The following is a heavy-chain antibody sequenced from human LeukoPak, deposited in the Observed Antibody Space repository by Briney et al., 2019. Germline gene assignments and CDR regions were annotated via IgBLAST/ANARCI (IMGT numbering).Heavy chain of an antibody. CDR1: GFTFSSYG. D-gene: IGHD3-10*01. CDR2: IRYDGSNK. J-gene: IGHJ6*02. V-gene: IGHV3-30*02. CDR3: AKDPHYYGSGSLINCYYYYGMDV. Sequence: PGGSLRLSCAASGFTFSSYGMHWVRQAPGKGLEWVAFIRYDGSNKYYADSVKGRFTISRDNSKNTLYLQMNSLRAEDTAVYYCAKDPHYYGSGSLINCYYYYGMDVWGQGTTVTVSS.